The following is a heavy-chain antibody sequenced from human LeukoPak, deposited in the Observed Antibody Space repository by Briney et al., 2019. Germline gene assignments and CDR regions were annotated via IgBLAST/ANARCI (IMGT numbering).Heavy chain of an antibody. CDR3: ARTGSYDYVWGSYRYLNY. CDR1: GGSISSSNW. V-gene: IGHV4-4*02. CDR2: IYHSGST. Sequence: SETLSLTCAVSGGSISSSNWWSWVRPPPGKGLEWIGEIYHSGSTNYNPSLKSRVTISVDKSKNQFSLKLSSVTAADTAVYYCARTGSYDYVWGSYRYLNYWGQGTLVTVSS. J-gene: IGHJ4*02. D-gene: IGHD3-16*02.